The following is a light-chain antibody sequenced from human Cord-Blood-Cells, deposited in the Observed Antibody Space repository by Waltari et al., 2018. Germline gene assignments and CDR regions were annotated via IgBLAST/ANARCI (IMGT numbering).Light chain of an antibody. V-gene: IGLV2-14*01. CDR1: SSYVGGYNY. J-gene: IGLJ2*01. CDR3: SSYTSSSTV. Sequence: QSALTQPASVSGSPGQSITISCTGTSSYVGGYNYVSWYQQHPGKAPKLMIYDVSKRPSGVSNRFSGSKSGNTASLTISGLQDEDEADYYCSSYTSSSTVFGGGTKLTVL. CDR2: DVS.